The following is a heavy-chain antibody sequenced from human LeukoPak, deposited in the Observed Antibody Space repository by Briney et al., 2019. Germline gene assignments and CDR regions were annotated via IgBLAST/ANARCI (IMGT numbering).Heavy chain of an antibody. V-gene: IGHV3-33*06. Sequence: GGSLRLSCAASGFTLSSYGMLWVRQAPGKGLEWVAVIWYDGSNKYYADSVKGRFTISRDNSKNTLYLQMNSLRAEDTAVYYCAKTYGDSYFDYWGQGTLVTVSS. CDR3: AKTYGDSYFDY. D-gene: IGHD4-17*01. CDR1: GFTLSSYG. J-gene: IGHJ4*02. CDR2: IWYDGSNK.